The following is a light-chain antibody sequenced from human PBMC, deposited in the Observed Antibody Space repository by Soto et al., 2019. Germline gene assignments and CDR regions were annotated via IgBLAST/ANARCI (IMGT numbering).Light chain of an antibody. CDR1: QSVSIK. V-gene: IGKV3-15*01. Sequence: EIVLTQSPVALSGSPVERATVSCRASQSVSIKLAWYQQKPGQAPRLLFYGASTGATGIPARFSGSGSETEFTLSISSLQSEDFAVYYCQQYNKWPGTFGQGTKVDIK. CDR3: QQYNKWPGT. J-gene: IGKJ1*01. CDR2: GAS.